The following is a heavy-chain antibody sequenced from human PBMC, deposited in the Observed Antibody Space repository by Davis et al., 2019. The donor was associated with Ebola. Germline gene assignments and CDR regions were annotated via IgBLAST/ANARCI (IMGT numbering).Heavy chain of an antibody. CDR1: GYTFTSYD. CDR3: AREYDSSGYSFYYGMDV. CDR2: INPNSGGT. Sequence: ASVKVSCKASGYTFTSYDINWVRQAPGQGLEWMGWINPNSGGTNYAQKFQGRVTMTRDTSISTAYMELSRLRSDDTAVYYCAREYDSSGYSFYYGMDVWGQGTTVTVSS. V-gene: IGHV1-2*02. D-gene: IGHD3-22*01. J-gene: IGHJ6*02.